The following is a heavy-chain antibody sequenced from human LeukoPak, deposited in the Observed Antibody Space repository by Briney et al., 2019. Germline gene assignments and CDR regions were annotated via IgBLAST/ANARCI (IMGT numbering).Heavy chain of an antibody. Sequence: QTGGSLRLSCAASGFTFSSYGMHWVRQAPGKGLEWVAFIRYDGSNKYYADSVKGRFTISRDNSKNTLYLQMNSLRAEDTAVYYCAKDLGGGSPSEPTPIDYWGQGTLVTVSS. CDR3: AKDLGGGSPSEPTPIDY. CDR2: IRYDGSNK. CDR1: GFTFSSYG. D-gene: IGHD1-14*01. J-gene: IGHJ4*02. V-gene: IGHV3-30*02.